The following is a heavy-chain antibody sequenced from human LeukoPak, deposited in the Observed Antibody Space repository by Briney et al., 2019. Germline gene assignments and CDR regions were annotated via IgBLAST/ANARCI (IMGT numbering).Heavy chain of an antibody. CDR3: ARTFVVVTANDAFDI. J-gene: IGHJ3*02. CDR2: IVVGSGNT. CDR1: GFTFTSSA. V-gene: IGHV1-58*02. Sequence: ASVKVSCKASGFTFTSSAMQWVRQARGQRLEWIGWIVVGSGNTNYAQKFQERVTITRDMSTSTAYMELSSLRSEDTAVYYCARTFVVVTANDAFDIWGQGTMVTVSS. D-gene: IGHD2-21*02.